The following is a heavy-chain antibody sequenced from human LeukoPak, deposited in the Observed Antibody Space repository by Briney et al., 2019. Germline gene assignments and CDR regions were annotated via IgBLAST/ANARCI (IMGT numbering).Heavy chain of an antibody. J-gene: IGHJ4*02. D-gene: IGHD4-17*01. V-gene: IGHV3-72*01. CDR2: TRNKANSYTT. CDR1: GFTFSDHC. CDR3: ARGRVTTLYYFDY. Sequence: GSLRLSCAASGFTFSDHCMDWVRQAPGKGLEWVGRTRNKANSYTTEYAASVKGRFTISRDDSKNSLYLQMNSLKTEDTAVYYCARGRVTTLYYFDYWGQGTLVTVSS.